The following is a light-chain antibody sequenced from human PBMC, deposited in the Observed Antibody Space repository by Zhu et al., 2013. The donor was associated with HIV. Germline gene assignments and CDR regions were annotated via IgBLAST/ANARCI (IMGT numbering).Light chain of an antibody. CDR3: QQYSAYPRT. V-gene: IGKV4-1*01. J-gene: IGKJ5*01. CDR1: RSILFNSDNRNY. CDR2: WAS. Sequence: IVMTQSPDSLAVSLGERATVNCRSSRSILFNSDNRNYLAWYQQKPGQPPKLLISWASTRESGVPDRFSGSGSGTDFTLTISCLQSEDFATYYCQQYSAYPRTFG.